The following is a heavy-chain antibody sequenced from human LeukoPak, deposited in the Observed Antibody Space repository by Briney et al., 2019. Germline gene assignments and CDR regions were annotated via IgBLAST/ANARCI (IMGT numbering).Heavy chain of an antibody. J-gene: IGHJ4*02. D-gene: IGHD2-8*01. Sequence: GGSLRLSCSVSGFTFSSYTMHWVRQAPGKGLEYVSSININGGRTYYADSVKGRFTISRDNSKNTLYLQMSSLRAEDTAVYYCVKDKWIDHWGQGTLVTVSA. CDR2: ININGGRT. CDR1: GFTFSSYT. V-gene: IGHV3-64D*09. CDR3: VKDKWIDH.